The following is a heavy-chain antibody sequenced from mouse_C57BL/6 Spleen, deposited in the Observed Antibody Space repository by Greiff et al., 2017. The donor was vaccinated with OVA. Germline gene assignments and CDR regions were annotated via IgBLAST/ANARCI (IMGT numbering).Heavy chain of an antibody. CDR2: IYPGDGDT. CDR3: ARKSTMITSYFDY. J-gene: IGHJ2*01. V-gene: IGHV1-82*01. Sequence: QVQLQESGPELVKPGASVKISCKASGYAFSSSWMNWVKQRPGKGLEWIGRIYPGDGDTNYNGKFKGKATLTADKSSSTAYMQLSSLTSEDSAVYFCARKSTMITSYFDYWGQGTTLTVSS. CDR1: GYAFSSSW. D-gene: IGHD2-4*01.